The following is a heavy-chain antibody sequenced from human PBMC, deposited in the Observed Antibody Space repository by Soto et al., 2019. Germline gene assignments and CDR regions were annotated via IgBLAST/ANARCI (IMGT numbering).Heavy chain of an antibody. CDR2: IYPDDSDT. D-gene: IGHD6-13*01. J-gene: IGHJ5*02. CDR3: VADSRGKAAPSFDR. V-gene: IGHV5-51*01. CDR1: GYSFSNFW. Sequence: GESLKISCQASGYSFSNFWIAWVRQMPGEGLEWLGIIYPDDSDTRYSPSFLGQVTISADKSIKTTYLQWSSLRTEDTAMYYCVADSRGKAAPSFDRWGQGTLVTVSS.